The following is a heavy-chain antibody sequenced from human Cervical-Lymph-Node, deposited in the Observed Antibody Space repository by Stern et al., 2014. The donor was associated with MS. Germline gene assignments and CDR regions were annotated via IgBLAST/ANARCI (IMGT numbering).Heavy chain of an antibody. V-gene: IGHV1-69*14. CDR1: GG. Sequence: QVQLVQSGADVKKPGSSVRVSCKASGGISWLRQAPGQGLEWMGGIIPFVGTGTVNYAQNFQGRLSIIADTSPNTTYMGLTSLRFADTAVYYCARGAGDNWFDTWGQGTLVSVSS. CDR2: IIPFVGTGTV. D-gene: IGHD3-10*01. CDR3: ARGAGDNWFDT. J-gene: IGHJ5*02.